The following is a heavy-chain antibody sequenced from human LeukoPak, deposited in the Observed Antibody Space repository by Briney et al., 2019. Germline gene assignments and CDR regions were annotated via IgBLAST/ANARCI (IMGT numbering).Heavy chain of an antibody. CDR2: INPNSGGT. V-gene: IGHV1-2*02. D-gene: IGHD3-16*01. Sequence: GASVKVSCKASGYTFTGYYMHWVRQAPGQGLEWMGWINPNSGGTNYAQKFQGRVTMTRDTSITTAYMELRRLRSDDTAVYYCAPSNAYYFDYWGQGTLVTVSS. CDR3: APSNAYYFDY. J-gene: IGHJ4*02. CDR1: GYTFTGYY.